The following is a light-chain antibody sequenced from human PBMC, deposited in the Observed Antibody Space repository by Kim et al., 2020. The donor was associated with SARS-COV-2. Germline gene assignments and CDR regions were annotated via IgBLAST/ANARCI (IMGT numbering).Light chain of an antibody. CDR3: SSYTRGSTWV. CDR1: STDIGSYNY. CDR2: DVS. J-gene: IGLJ3*02. Sequence: QSALTQPTSVSRSTGQSIIISCTGTSTDIGSYNYVSWYQQHPGNAPKLLIYDVSKRPSGVSNRFSASKSGNTAYLTISGLQAEDEADYYCSSYTRGSTWVFGGGTHLTVL. V-gene: IGLV2-14*03.